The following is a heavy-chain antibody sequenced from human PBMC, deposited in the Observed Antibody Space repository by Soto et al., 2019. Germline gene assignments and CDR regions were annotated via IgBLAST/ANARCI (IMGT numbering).Heavy chain of an antibody. CDR2: IIPIFGTA. D-gene: IGHD3-16*02. V-gene: IGHV1-69*01. CDR3: ARDGGGLRLGELSFPIPYYYYGMDV. J-gene: IGHJ6*02. Sequence: QVQLVQSGAEVKKPGSSVKVSCKASGGTFSSYAISWVRQAPGQGLEWMGGIIPIFGTANYAQKFQGRVTSNADESTSTAYMGLSSLGSEDTAVYYCARDGGGLRLGELSFPIPYYYYGMDVWGQGTTVTVSS. CDR1: GGTFSSYA.